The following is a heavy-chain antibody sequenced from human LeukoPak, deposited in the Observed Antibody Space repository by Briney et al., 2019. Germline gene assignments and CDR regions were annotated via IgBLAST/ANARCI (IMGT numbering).Heavy chain of an antibody. CDR2: INPNSGGT. J-gene: IGHJ3*02. D-gene: IGHD1-26*01. CDR3: PRDRGIVRAPAYAIDI. CDR1: GYTFTGYY. V-gene: IGHV1-2*02. Sequence: ASVKVSCKASGYTFTGYYMHWVRQAPGQGLEWMGWINPNSGGTNYAQKFQGRVTMTRDTSISTAYMELSRLRSDDTAVYYCPRDRGIVRAPAYAIDIWGQGTMVTVSS.